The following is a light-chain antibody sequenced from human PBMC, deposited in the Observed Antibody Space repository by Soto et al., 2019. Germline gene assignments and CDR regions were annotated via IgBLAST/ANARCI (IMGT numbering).Light chain of an antibody. CDR2: AAS. CDR3: QHLDSYST. CDR1: QGISSY. J-gene: IGKJ5*01. Sequence: DIQLTQSPSFLSASVGDRVTITCRASQGISSYLAWYQQKPGTAPKLLIYAASTLQSGVPSRFSGSGSGTEFTLTISSLQPEDFATCYCQHLDSYSTFGQGTRLEIK. V-gene: IGKV1-9*01.